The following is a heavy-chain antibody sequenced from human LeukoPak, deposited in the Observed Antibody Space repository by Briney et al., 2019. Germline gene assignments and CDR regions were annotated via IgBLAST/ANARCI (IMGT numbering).Heavy chain of an antibody. CDR3: GRQDKNSAAIDY. J-gene: IGHJ4*02. V-gene: IGHV1-2*02. CDR1: GYTFTGYY. CDR2: ISPNSGDK. D-gene: IGHD2-21*01. Sequence: ASVKVSCKAAGYTFTGYYMHWVRQARGQGLEWMGWISPNSGDKKYAQKFQGRVTMTRDTSISTAYMELSRLRSDDTAVYYCGRQDKNSAAIDYWGQGALVTVSS.